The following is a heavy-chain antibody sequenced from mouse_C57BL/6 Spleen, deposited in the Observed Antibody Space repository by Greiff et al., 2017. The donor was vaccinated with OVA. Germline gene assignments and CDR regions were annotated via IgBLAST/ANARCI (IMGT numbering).Heavy chain of an antibody. Sequence: VMLVESGAELARPGASVKMSCKASGYTFTSYTMHWVKQRPGQGLEWIGYINPSSGYTKYNQKFKDKATLTADKSSSTAYMQLSSLTSEDSAVYYCARSGDGSYFDYWGQGTTLTVSS. J-gene: IGHJ2*01. V-gene: IGHV1-4*01. CDR1: GYTFTSYT. D-gene: IGHD1-1*01. CDR3: ARSGDGSYFDY. CDR2: INPSSGYT.